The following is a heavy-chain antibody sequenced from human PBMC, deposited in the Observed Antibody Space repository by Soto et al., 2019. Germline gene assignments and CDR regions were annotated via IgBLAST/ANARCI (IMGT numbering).Heavy chain of an antibody. J-gene: IGHJ2*01. D-gene: IGHD2-15*01. CDR1: GGAFSSYA. CDR2: IIPIFGTA. V-gene: IGHV1-69*01. Sequence: QVQLVQSGAEVKKPGSSVKVSCKDSGGAFSSYAISWVRQAPGQGLEWMGGIIPIFGTANYAQKFHGRVTITADESTSTAYMELSSLRSEDTAVYYCARHSGGDCSGCSCYVWYFDLWGRGTLVTVSS. CDR3: ARHSGGDCSGCSCYVWYFDL.